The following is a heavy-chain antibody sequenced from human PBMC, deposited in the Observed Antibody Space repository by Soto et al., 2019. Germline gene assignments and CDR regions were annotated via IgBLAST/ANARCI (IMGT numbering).Heavy chain of an antibody. CDR2: IYPGDSDT. D-gene: IGHD3-10*01. V-gene: IGHV5-51*01. CDR3: ARSRYYGSRSYRIVRWDP. Sequence: GCLKIAWKGSGYSFSSYGIGLMRQMPGKGLEWVGIIYPGDSDTRYSPSFQGQVTISADKSISTAYLPWSSLKASDTAMYYCARSRYYGSRSYRIVRWDPWAQGTLVNVS. J-gene: IGHJ5*02. CDR1: GYSFSSYG.